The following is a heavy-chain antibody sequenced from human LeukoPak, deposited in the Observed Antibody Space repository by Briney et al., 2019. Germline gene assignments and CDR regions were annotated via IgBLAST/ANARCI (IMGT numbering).Heavy chain of an antibody. CDR3: TGSSGWSGVLDY. D-gene: IGHD6-19*01. Sequence: SETLSLTCTVSGASITTYYRSWIRQPPGKGLEWIGYISYSGSTNNNPSLKSRVTTSLDTSKNQLSLKVTSVTAADSAVYYCTGSSGWSGVLDYWGQGTLVTVSS. CDR2: ISYSGST. CDR1: GASITTYY. V-gene: IGHV4-59*01. J-gene: IGHJ4*02.